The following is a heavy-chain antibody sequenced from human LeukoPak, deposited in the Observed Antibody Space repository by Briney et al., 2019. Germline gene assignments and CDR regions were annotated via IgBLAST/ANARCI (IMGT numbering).Heavy chain of an antibody. D-gene: IGHD1-1*01. V-gene: IGHV4-39*07. CDR1: GGSISSSSYY. Sequence: PSETLSLTCTVSGGSISSSSYYWGWIRQPPGKGLEWIGSIYYSGSTYYNPSLKSRVTISVDTSKNQFSLKLSSVTAADTAVYYCARSQLELTLDYWGQGTLVTVSS. CDR3: ARSQLELTLDY. J-gene: IGHJ4*02. CDR2: IYYSGST.